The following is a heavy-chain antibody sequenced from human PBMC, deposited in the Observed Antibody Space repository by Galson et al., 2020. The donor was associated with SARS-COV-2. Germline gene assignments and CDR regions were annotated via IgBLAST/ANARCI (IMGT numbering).Heavy chain of an antibody. V-gene: IGHV7-4-1*02. CDR1: GYTFTSYA. CDR3: ARDYDFWNGYGEYYYYYMDV. Sequence: ASVKVSCKASGYTFTSYAMNWVRQAPGQGLEWMGWINTNTGNPTYAQGFTGRFVFSLDTSVSTAYLQISSLKAEDTAVYYCARDYDFWNGYGEYYYYYMDVWGKGTTVTVSS. D-gene: IGHD3-3*01. J-gene: IGHJ6*03. CDR2: INTNTGNP.